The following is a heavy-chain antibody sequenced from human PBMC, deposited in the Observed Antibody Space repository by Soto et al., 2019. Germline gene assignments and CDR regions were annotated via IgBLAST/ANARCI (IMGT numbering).Heavy chain of an antibody. J-gene: IGHJ4*02. CDR3: ERGGWRQIDY. V-gene: IGHV4-59*08. CDR2: LYYSGST. Sequence: PSETLSLTCTVSGGSINGYYWSCIRQPPGKGLEWIGCLYYSGSTNYNPSLKSRVTISVETSKSQFSLKLSSVTVADTAVYYCERGGWRQIDYWGQGTLVTVYS. CDR1: GGSINGYY. D-gene: IGHD3-3*01.